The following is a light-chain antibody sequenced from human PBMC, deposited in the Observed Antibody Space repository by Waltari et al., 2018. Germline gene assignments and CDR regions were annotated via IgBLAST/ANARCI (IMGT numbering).Light chain of an antibody. J-gene: IGLJ2*01. CDR2: DVS. Sequence: HSALTLPASVSGSPGQSITISCTGSSSDIGNYNYVSWYQQHPGKAPKLMIFDVSNRPSGVSNRFSGSKSGNTASLTISGLQAEDEADYYCSSYISSDTLELFGGGTSLTVL. CDR1: SSDIGNYNY. V-gene: IGLV2-14*03. CDR3: SSYISSDTLEL.